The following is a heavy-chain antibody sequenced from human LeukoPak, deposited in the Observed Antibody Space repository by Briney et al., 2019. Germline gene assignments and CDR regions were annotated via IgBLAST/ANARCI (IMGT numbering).Heavy chain of an antibody. CDR1: GYTFTGYY. Sequence: ASVKVSCKASGYTFTGYYMHWVRQAPGQGLEWMGWVNPNGGATNYAQKFQGRVTMTRDTPISTAYMELSRLRSDDTAAYYCARAAVTTLPYFDYWGQGTLVTVSS. CDR2: VNPNGGAT. V-gene: IGHV1-2*02. CDR3: ARAAVTTLPYFDY. J-gene: IGHJ4*02. D-gene: IGHD4-17*01.